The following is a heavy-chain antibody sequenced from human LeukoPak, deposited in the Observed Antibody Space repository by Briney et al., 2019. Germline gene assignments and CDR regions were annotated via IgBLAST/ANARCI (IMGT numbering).Heavy chain of an antibody. CDR1: GFTFSSYG. CDR2: IRYDGSNK. V-gene: IGHV3-30*02. D-gene: IGHD1-7*01. J-gene: IGHJ3*02. CDR3: AKAPSGTTSRSAFDI. Sequence: GGSLRLSCAASGFTFSSYGMHWVRQAPGKGLEWVAFIRYDGSNKYYTHSVKGRFTISRDNSKNTLYLQMNSLRTEDTAVYYCAKAPSGTTSRSAFDIWGQGTMVTVSS.